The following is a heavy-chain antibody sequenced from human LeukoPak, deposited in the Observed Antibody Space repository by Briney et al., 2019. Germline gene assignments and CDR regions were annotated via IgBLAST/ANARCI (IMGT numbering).Heavy chain of an antibody. J-gene: IGHJ4*02. Sequence: ASVKVSCKASGYTFTGYYMHWVRLAPGQGLEWMGWINPNSGGTNYAQKFQGRVTMTRDTSISTAYMELSRLRSDDTAVYYCARGEYYYDSSGYYPDYWGQGTLVTVSS. D-gene: IGHD3-22*01. CDR2: INPNSGGT. V-gene: IGHV1-2*02. CDR1: GYTFTGYY. CDR3: ARGEYYYDSSGYYPDY.